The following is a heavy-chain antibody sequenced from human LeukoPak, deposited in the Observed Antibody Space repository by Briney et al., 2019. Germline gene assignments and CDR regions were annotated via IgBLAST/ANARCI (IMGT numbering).Heavy chain of an antibody. J-gene: IGHJ6*03. CDR2: ITWDGGTT. CDR3: AKAQVIDFYYYYMDV. CDR1: GFAFGDNS. D-gene: IGHD3/OR15-3a*01. V-gene: IGHV3-43*01. Sequence: GGSLRLSCEGFGFAFGDNSMHWVRQAPGKGLEWISLITWDGGTTYYADSVKGRFTISRDNNRNSLYLHMNSLTAEDTAFYYCAKAQVIDFYYYYMDVWGKGTTVTVSS.